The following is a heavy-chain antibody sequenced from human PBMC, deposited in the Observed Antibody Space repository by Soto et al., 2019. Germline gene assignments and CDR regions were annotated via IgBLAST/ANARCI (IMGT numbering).Heavy chain of an antibody. J-gene: IGHJ4*02. Sequence: EVQLLESGGGLVQPGGSLRLSCAASGFTFSSCAMSWVRQAPGKGLEWVSVISGSGGITYYADSVKGRFTISRDNSKNTLHLQMNSRRAEDTAVYYCAKDRDDSGGYYIVALWGQGTLVTVSS. CDR3: AKDRDDSGGYYIVAL. CDR1: GFTFSSCA. D-gene: IGHD3-22*01. V-gene: IGHV3-23*01. CDR2: ISGSGGIT.